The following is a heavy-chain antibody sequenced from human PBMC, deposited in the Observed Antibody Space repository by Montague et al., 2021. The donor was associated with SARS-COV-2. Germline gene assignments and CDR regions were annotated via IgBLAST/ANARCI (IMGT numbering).Heavy chain of an antibody. V-gene: IGHV4-59*01. CDR3: ARLPYDNSYGMDV. Sequence: SETLSLTRTVSGGSISTYYWNWIRQFPGKGLEWIVYIDYSGSTNYNPSLQSRVIISVDRSKIQFSLKLNSVTAADTAIYYCARLPYDNSYGMDVWGQGTTVTVSS. J-gene: IGHJ6*02. CDR2: IDYSGST. CDR1: GGSISTYY. D-gene: IGHD3-9*01.